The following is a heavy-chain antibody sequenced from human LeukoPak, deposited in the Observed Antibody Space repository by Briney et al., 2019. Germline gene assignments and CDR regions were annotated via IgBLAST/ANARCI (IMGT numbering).Heavy chain of an antibody. D-gene: IGHD3-16*01. CDR3: ARVRDNMITSVGFDY. Sequence: ASVKVSCKASGYTFTSYYMHWVRQAPGQGLEWMGIINPSGGSTSYAQKFQGRVTMTRDTSTSTVYMELSSLRSEDTAVYYCARVRDNMITSVGFDYWGQGTLVTVSS. CDR1: GYTFTSYY. V-gene: IGHV1-46*01. CDR2: INPSGGST. J-gene: IGHJ4*02.